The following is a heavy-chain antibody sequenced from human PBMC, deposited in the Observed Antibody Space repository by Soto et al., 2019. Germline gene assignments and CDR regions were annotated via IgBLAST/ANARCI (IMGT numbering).Heavy chain of an antibody. CDR1: GGSISSGGYS. Sequence: SETLSLTCAVSGGSISSGGYSWSWVRQPPGKGLEWIGYIYHSGSTNYNPSLKSRVTISVDMSKNQFSLKLRSVTAADTAVYYCARAEYYDSTGLYDFDYWGQGTLVTVS. J-gene: IGHJ4*02. CDR2: IYHSGST. V-gene: IGHV4-30-2*01. CDR3: ARAEYYDSTGLYDFDY. D-gene: IGHD3-22*01.